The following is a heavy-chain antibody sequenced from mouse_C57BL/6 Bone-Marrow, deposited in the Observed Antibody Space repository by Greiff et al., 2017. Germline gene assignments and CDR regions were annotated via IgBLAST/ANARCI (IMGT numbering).Heavy chain of an antibody. CDR2: IYPGDGDT. D-gene: IGHD1-1*01. Sequence: QVQLQQSGAELVKPGASVKISCKASGYAFSTYWMNWVKQRPGKGLEWIGQIYPGDGDTNYNGKFKGKATLTADKSSSTAYMQLSSLTSEDSAVYFCARDYGSSYGGWFAYWGQGTLVTVSA. CDR1: GYAFSTYW. CDR3: ARDYGSSYGGWFAY. V-gene: IGHV1-80*01. J-gene: IGHJ3*01.